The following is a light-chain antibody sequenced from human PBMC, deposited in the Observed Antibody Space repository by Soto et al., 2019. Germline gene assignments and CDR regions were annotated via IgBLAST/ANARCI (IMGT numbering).Light chain of an antibody. Sequence: EMALTQSPGTLSLSPGERATLSCRSSHSVSASYLAWYQQKPGQAPSLLIYGASQRAAGAPDRFSGTGSGTNFILSHSSLEPDDSAVYCCHHSASSPPYTFCQGNNLPI. V-gene: IGKV3-20*01. CDR3: HHSASSPPYT. J-gene: IGKJ2*01. CDR2: GAS. CDR1: HSVSASY.